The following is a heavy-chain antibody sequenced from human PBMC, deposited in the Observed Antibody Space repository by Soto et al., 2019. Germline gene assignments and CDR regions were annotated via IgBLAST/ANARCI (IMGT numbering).Heavy chain of an antibody. D-gene: IGHD2-21*01. CDR1: GGTFSTYA. J-gene: IGHJ4*02. CDR3: ARHPRTVVVVDASYFEL. CDR2: IIPIFETAA. Sequence: QVHLVQSGAEVKKPGSSVKVSCKASGGTFSTYAISWVRQAPGQGPEWMGGIIPIFETAASYAQKFQGRVMITADKSTGTAYMELSSLRSEDTAMYYCARHPRTVVVVDASYFELRGQGTLVTVSS. V-gene: IGHV1-69*06.